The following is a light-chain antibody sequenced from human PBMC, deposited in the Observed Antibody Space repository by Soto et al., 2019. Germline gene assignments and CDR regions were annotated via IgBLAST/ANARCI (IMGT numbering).Light chain of an antibody. CDR2: KVS. CDR3: MQGTHWPWT. Sequence: DVVVTQSPLSLPVTLGQPASISCSSSQSLVYSDGNTYLSWFQQRPGQSPRRLIYKVSNRDSGVXDXFSGSESGPDFTLKISRVETEDVGVYYCMQGTHWPWTFGQGTKVEIK. CDR1: QSLVYSDGNTY. V-gene: IGKV2-30*01. J-gene: IGKJ1*01.